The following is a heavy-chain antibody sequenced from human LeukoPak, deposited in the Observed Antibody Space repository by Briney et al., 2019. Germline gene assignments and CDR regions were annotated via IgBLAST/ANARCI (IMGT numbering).Heavy chain of an antibody. CDR1: GSSISSYY. J-gene: IGHJ4*02. CDR3: ARDGSSSWPYAPLDY. CDR2: IYHSGST. Sequence: SETLSLTCIVSGSSISSYYWSWIRQPPGKGLEWIGEIYHSGSTNYNPSLKSRVTISVDKSKNQFSLKLSSVTAADTAVYYCARDGSSSWPYAPLDYWGQGTLVTVSS. D-gene: IGHD6-13*01. V-gene: IGHV4-59*12.